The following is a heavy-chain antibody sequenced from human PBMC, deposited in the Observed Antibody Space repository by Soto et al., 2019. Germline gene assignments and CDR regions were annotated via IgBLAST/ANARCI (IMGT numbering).Heavy chain of an antibody. CDR1: GYSFTNYW. D-gene: IGHD7-27*01. CDR3: ARLSGDRFDY. V-gene: IGHV5-51*01. CDR2: IYPTDSDT. Sequence: GESLKISCKGSGYSFTNYWIGWVRQMPGKGLEWMGIIYPTDSDTRYSPSFQGQVTISADKSISIAYLQWSGLKASDTAMYYCARLSGDRFDYWGQGTLVTVSS. J-gene: IGHJ4*02.